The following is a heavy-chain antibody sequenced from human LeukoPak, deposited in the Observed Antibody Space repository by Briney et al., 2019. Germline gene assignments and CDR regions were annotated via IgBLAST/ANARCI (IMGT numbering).Heavy chain of an antibody. CDR1: GFTFSSYS. D-gene: IGHD3-10*01. CDR3: AKDPDYYGSGSEH. Sequence: GGSLRLSCAASGFTFSSYSMNWVRQAPGKGLEWVSYISSSSSTIYYADSVKGRFTISRDNSKNTLYLQMNSLRAEDTAVYYCAKDPDYYGSGSEHWGQGTLVTVSS. V-gene: IGHV3-48*01. CDR2: ISSSSSTI. J-gene: IGHJ4*02.